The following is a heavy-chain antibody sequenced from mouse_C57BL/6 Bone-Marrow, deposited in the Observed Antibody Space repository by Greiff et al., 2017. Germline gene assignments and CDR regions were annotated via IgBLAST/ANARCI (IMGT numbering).Heavy chain of an antibody. V-gene: IGHV2-6*01. CDR1: GFSLTSYG. CDR3: ASLNWDGFAY. D-gene: IGHD4-1*01. Sequence: QVQLKESGPGLVAPSQSLSITCTVSGFSLTSYGVDWVRQSPGQGLEWLGVIWGVGSTNYNSALKSRLSISKDNSKCQVFLKMNSLQTDDTAMYYCASLNWDGFAYWGQGTLVTVSA. J-gene: IGHJ3*01. CDR2: IWGVGST.